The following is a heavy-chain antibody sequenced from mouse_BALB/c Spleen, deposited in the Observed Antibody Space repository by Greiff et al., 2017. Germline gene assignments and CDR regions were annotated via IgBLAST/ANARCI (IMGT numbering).Heavy chain of an antibody. Sequence: VQLQQPGAELVMPGASVTMSCKASGYTFTDYWMHWVKQRPGQGLEWIGAIDTSDSYTSYNQKFKGKATLTVDESSSTAYMQLSSLTSEDSAVYYWARNYYGYYAMDYWGQGTSVTVSS. D-gene: IGHD1-2*01. V-gene: IGHV1-69*01. CDR3: ARNYYGYYAMDY. CDR2: IDTSDSYT. J-gene: IGHJ4*01. CDR1: GYTFTDYW.